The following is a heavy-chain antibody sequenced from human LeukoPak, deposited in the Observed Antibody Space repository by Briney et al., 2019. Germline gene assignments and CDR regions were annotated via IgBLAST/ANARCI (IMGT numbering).Heavy chain of an antibody. V-gene: IGHV1-2*04. D-gene: IGHD1-1*01. J-gene: IGHJ6*03. Sequence: ASVKVSCKASGYTFTGYYMHWVRQAPGQGLEWMGWINPNSGGTNYAQKFQGWVTMTRDTPTTTAYMELRSLRSDDTAVYYCARQQLEWATIRNVGYYQYYYMDVWGKGTTVTVSS. CDR3: ARQQLEWATIRNVGYYQYYYMDV. CDR1: GYTFTGYY. CDR2: INPNSGGT.